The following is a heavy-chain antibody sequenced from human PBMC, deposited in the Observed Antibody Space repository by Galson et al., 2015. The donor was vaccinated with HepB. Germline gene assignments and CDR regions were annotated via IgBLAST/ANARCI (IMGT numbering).Heavy chain of an antibody. CDR3: AETLCSGSSCYYFYCMDV. D-gene: IGHD2-15*01. CDR2: VIPNLGVA. J-gene: IGHJ6*03. V-gene: IGHV1-69*04. Sequence: SVKVSCKASGGSFSGFAISWVRQAPGQGLEWMGRVIPNLGVAKYARKFQDRVTITADKSTSTAYMELSRLRSEDSAVYYCAETLCSGSSCYYFYCMDVWGKGTAVTVSS. CDR1: GGSFSGFA.